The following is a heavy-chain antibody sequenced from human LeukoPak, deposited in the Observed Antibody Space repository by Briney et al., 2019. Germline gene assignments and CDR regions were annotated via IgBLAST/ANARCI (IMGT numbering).Heavy chain of an antibody. V-gene: IGHV3-21*01. D-gene: IGHD2-15*01. CDR2: ISSSSSYI. CDR3: ARDRGYCSGGSCYLAYFDY. Sequence: GGSLRLSCAASGFTFSSYAMHWVRQAPGKGLEWVSSISSSSSYIYYADSVKGRFTISRDNAKNSLYLQMNSLRAEDTAVYYCARDRGYCSGGSCYLAYFDYWGQGTLVTVSS. CDR1: GFTFSSYA. J-gene: IGHJ4*02.